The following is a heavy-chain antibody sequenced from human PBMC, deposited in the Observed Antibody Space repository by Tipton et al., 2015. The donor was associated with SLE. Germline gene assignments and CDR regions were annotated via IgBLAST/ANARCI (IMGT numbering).Heavy chain of an antibody. Sequence: TLSLTCIVSGYSISSGFYWGWIRQTPEKGLEWIATISHSGSTNYNPSLKSRVTISVDTSKNQFSLKLSSVTAADTAVYYCARFQGNWNWFDPWGQGTLVTVSS. CDR1: GYSISSGFY. CDR3: ARFQGNWNWFDP. V-gene: IGHV4-38-2*02. D-gene: IGHD1-20*01. CDR2: ISHSGST. J-gene: IGHJ5*02.